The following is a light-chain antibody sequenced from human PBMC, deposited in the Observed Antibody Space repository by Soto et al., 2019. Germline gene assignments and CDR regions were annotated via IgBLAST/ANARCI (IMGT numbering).Light chain of an antibody. J-gene: IGKJ3*01. CDR1: QGISNY. CDR3: QKYSSVPF. Sequence: DIQMTQSPTSLSASVGDRVTITCRASQGISNYVAWYQQIPGKAPKLLIYAASTLQSGVPSRFSGSGSGTDLTLTINGLQPEDVATYSCQKYSSVPFFGPGTKVEIK. CDR2: AAS. V-gene: IGKV1-27*01.